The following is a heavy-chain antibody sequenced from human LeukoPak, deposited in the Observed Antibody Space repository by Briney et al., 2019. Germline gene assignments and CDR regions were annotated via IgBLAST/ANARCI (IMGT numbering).Heavy chain of an antibody. J-gene: IGHJ4*02. CDR2: ISSSSSYI. D-gene: IGHD3-3*01. CDR1: GFTFSSYA. Sequence: GGSLRLSCAASGFTFSSYAMSWVRQAPGKGLEWVSSISSSSSYIYYADSVKGRFTISRDNAKNSLYLQMNSLRAEDTAVYYCARARAITIFGVVQPFDYWGQGTLVTVSS. V-gene: IGHV3-21*01. CDR3: ARARAITIFGVVQPFDY.